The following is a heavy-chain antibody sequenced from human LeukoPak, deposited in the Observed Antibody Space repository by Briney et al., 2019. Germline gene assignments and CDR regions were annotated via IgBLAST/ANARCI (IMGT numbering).Heavy chain of an antibody. J-gene: IGHJ4*02. CDR3: ARQTGSGLFILP. Sequence: SETLPLTCSVSGYSISSGYYWGWIRQPPGMGLEWIGTMYHSGSTNYNASLKSQVSISIDTSKNQFSLRLTSVTAADTAVYYCARQTGSGLFILPGGQGTLVTVSS. V-gene: IGHV4-38-2*02. D-gene: IGHD3/OR15-3a*01. CDR1: GYSISSGYY. CDR2: MYHSGST.